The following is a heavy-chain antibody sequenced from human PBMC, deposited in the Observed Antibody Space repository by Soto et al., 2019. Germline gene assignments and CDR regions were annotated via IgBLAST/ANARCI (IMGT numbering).Heavy chain of an antibody. CDR3: ARGDLKDSGY. V-gene: IGHV4-34*01. CDR1: GGSFSGYY. Sequence: SETLSLTCAVYGGSFSGYYWSWIRQPPGKGLEWIGEINHSGSTNYNPSLKSRATLAVDTSKNQFSLKLSSVTAADTAVYYCARGDLKDSGYWGQGTQVTVSS. J-gene: IGHJ4*02. CDR2: INHSGST. D-gene: IGHD3-10*01.